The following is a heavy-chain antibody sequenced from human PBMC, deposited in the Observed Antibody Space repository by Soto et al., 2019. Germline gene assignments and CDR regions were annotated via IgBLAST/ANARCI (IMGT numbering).Heavy chain of an antibody. CDR1: GFTFSSYA. CDR2: ISYDGSNK. V-gene: IGHV3-30-3*01. D-gene: IGHD3-10*01. J-gene: IGHJ5*02. CDR3: ARDGSSLLWFGEGGNWFDP. Sequence: SLRLSCAASGFTFSSYAMHWVRQAPGKGLEWVAVISYDGSNKYYADSVKGRFTISRDNSKNTLYLQMNSLRAEDTAVYYCARDGSSLLWFGEGGNWFDPWGQGTLVTVSS.